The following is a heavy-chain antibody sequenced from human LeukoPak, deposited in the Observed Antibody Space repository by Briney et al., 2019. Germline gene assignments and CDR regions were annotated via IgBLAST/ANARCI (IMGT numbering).Heavy chain of an antibody. CDR2: IYSGGST. J-gene: IGHJ4*02. V-gene: IGHV3-53*01. CDR1: GFTVSSNY. D-gene: IGHD2-2*01. CDR3: ARGSEGVPAASRDY. Sequence: PGGSLRLSCAASGFTVSSNYMSWVRQAPGKGLEWVSVIYSGGSTYYADSVKGRFTISRDNAKNSLYLQMNSLRAEDTAVYYCARGSEGVPAASRDYWGQGTLVTVSS.